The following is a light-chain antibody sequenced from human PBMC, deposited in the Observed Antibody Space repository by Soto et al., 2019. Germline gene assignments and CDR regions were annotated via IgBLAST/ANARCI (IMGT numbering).Light chain of an antibody. Sequence: DIQMTQSPSTLSASVGDRVTITCRASQSISSWLALYQQKPGKAPKLLIYKASSLESGVQSRFRGSGSGTEFTLTISSLQPDDFANYCCPQSWTFGQGTKVEIK. CDR2: KAS. V-gene: IGKV1-5*03. CDR3: PQSWT. CDR1: QSISSW. J-gene: IGKJ1*01.